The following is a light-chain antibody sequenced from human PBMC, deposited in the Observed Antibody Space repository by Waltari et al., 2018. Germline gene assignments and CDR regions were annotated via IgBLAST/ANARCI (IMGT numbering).Light chain of an antibody. Sequence: YQQTPGQCPLLVIYQDDKRPSGIPEGFSGCNSANTAALTISGTQAVDEADYYCQAWDSSTGTGVFGTGTKVTVL. CDR2: QDD. V-gene: IGLV3-1*01. J-gene: IGLJ1*01. CDR3: QAWDSSTGTGV.